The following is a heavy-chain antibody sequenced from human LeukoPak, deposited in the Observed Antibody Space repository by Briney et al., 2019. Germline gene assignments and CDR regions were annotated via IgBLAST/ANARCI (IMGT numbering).Heavy chain of an antibody. CDR2: IHGIGRT. J-gene: IGHJ3*02. V-gene: IGHV4-4*07. D-gene: IGHD3-3*01. CDR1: GGSLRGFY. CDR3: ARIFDRDI. Sequence: SETLSLTCTVSGGSLRGFYWYWVRHSAGTGMQLIGRIHGIGRTNYNPSLKSRVIMSLDTSKNQFSLTLSAVTAADTATYYCARIFDRDIWGQGRLVTVSP.